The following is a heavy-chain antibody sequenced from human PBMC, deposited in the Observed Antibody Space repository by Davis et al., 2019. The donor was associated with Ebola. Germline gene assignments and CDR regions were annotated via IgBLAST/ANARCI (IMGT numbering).Heavy chain of an antibody. Sequence: GESLKISCAASGFTFSSYSMNWVRQAPGKGLEWVAVISYDGSNKYYADSVKGRFTISRDNSKNTLYLQMNSLRAEDTAVYYCARGWGEYYYYGMDVWGQGTTVTVSS. CDR3: ARGWGEYYYYGMDV. CDR2: ISYDGSNK. V-gene: IGHV3-30*03. D-gene: IGHD3-16*01. CDR1: GFTFSSYS. J-gene: IGHJ6*02.